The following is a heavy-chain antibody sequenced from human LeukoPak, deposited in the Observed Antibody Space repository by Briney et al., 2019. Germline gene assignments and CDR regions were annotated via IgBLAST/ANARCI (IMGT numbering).Heavy chain of an antibody. V-gene: IGHV3-23*01. CDR1: GFTFTNYP. J-gene: IGHJ6*02. CDR2: IIAGGVST. CDR3: EKFTVIAFRGNDYYSGMDV. D-gene: IGHD2-21*01. Sequence: GSLRLYCAAPGFTFTNYPMSLVRQAPGKGLEWVSAIIAGGVSTYYADSVKGRLTISRDNSKNALFLQMNSLRAEDTAVYYCEKFTVIAFRGNDYYSGMDVWGQGTTVTVSS.